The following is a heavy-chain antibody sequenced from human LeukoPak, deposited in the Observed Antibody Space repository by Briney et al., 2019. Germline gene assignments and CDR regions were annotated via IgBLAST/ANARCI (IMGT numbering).Heavy chain of an antibody. Sequence: PSETLSLTCTVSGGSISSYYWSWIRQPAGKGLEWIGYIYYSGSTNYNPSLKSRVTISVDTSKNQFSLKLSSVTAADTAVYYCAREADFWGHYGMDVWGQGTTVTVSS. V-gene: IGHV4-59*01. J-gene: IGHJ6*02. D-gene: IGHD3-3*01. CDR1: GGSISSYY. CDR2: IYYSGST. CDR3: AREADFWGHYGMDV.